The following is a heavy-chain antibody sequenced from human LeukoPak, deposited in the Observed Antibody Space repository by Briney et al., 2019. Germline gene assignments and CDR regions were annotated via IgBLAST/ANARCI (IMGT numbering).Heavy chain of an antibody. D-gene: IGHD2-2*01. CDR3: AGVPSDYYFGMDV. J-gene: IGHJ6*02. V-gene: IGHV4-59*08. CDR2: VYYSGST. CDR1: GGSISSYY. Sequence: SETLSLTCTVSGGSISSYYWSWIRRPPGKGLEWSGYVYYSGSTNYNPSLKSRVTISVDTSKNQFSLKLTSVSAADTAVYYCAGVPSDYYFGMDVWGQGTTVTVSS.